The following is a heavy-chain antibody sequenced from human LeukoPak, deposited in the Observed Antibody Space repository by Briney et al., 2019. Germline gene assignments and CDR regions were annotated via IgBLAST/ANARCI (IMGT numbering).Heavy chain of an antibody. V-gene: IGHV3-30*02. D-gene: IGHD3-3*01. CDR3: AKGRFLEWLRFDY. CDR2: IRYEGSNK. CDR1: GSTFTSYG. J-gene: IGHJ4*02. Sequence: GGSLRLSCAASGSTFTSYGMHWVRQAPGKGLEWVAFIRYEGSNKYYADSVKGRFTISRDNSKNTLYLQMNSLRAEDTAVYYCAKGRFLEWLRFDYWGQGTLVTVSS.